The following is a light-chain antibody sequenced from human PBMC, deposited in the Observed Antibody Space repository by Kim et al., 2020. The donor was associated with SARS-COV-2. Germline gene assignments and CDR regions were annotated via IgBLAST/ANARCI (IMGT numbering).Light chain of an antibody. CDR3: QAWDSSTVV. J-gene: IGLJ2*01. V-gene: IGLV3-1*01. Sequence: SYELTQPPSVSVSPGQTASITCSGDKLGDKYACWYQQKPGQSPVLVIYQHNKRPSGIPERFSGSNYGNTATLTISGTQAMDEADYYCQAWDSSTVVFGGG. CDR1: KLGDKY. CDR2: QHN.